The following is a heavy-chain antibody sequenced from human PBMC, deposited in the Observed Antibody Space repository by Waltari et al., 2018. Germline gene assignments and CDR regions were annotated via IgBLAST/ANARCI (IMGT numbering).Heavy chain of an antibody. Sequence: EVQLVESGGGLVQPGGSLRLSCAASGFTFSSYEMNWVRQAPGKGVEWVSYISSSGSTIYYADSVKGRFTISRDNAKNSLYLQMNSLRAEDTAVYYCARENSSGWGGFDYWGQGTLVTVSS. CDR3: ARENSSGWGGFDY. CDR1: GFTFSSYE. CDR2: ISSSGSTI. D-gene: IGHD6-19*01. J-gene: IGHJ4*02. V-gene: IGHV3-48*03.